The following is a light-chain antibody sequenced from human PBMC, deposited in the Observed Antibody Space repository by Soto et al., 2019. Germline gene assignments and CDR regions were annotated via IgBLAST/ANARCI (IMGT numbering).Light chain of an antibody. Sequence: QSALTQPPSASGSPGRSVTISCTGASSDVGGYNFVSWYQQHPGKAPKLLIYEVTKRPSGVPDRSSGSRSGNTASLTVSGLQAEDEADYYCSSYAGSNNTVFGTGTKGTVL. CDR3: SSYAGSNNTV. J-gene: IGLJ1*01. CDR1: SSDVGGYNF. V-gene: IGLV2-8*01. CDR2: EVT.